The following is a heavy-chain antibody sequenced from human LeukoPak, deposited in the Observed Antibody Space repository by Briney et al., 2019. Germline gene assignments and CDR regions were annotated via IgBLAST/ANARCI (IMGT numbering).Heavy chain of an antibody. CDR2: IYYSGST. CDR1: GGSLSSYY. D-gene: IGHD3-9*01. CDR3: ARDLTGFGKINWFDP. J-gene: IGHJ5*02. V-gene: IGHV4-59*01. Sequence: SETQSLTCTVSGGSLSSYYWSWIRQPPGKGLEWIGYIYYSGSTNYNPSLKSRVTISVDTSKNQFSLKLSSVTAADTAVYYCARDLTGFGKINWFDPWGQGTLVTVSS.